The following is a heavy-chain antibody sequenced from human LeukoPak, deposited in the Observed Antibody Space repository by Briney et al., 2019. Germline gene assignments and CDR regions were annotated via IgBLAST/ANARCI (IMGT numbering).Heavy chain of an antibody. D-gene: IGHD4-17*01. V-gene: IGHV3-23*01. Sequence: GGSLRLSCAASGFTFSRYAMSWVRQAPGKGLEWVSTISCPGLTTYYADSVRGRFTISRDNSKNTLYLQMNSLRGEDTAVYFCAKVSSPTVTIYFFDFWGRGTLVTVSS. CDR1: GFTFSRYA. J-gene: IGHJ4*02. CDR2: ISCPGLTT. CDR3: AKVSSPTVTIYFFDF.